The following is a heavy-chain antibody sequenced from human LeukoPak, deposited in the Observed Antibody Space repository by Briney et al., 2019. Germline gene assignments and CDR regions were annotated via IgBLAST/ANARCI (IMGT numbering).Heavy chain of an antibody. V-gene: IGHV3-23*01. CDR3: AKHRGIIIMDPGFDY. J-gene: IGHJ4*02. Sequence: GGSLRLSCAASGFTFSSYVMSWVRQAPGKGLEWVSGISGSAGSTYYADSVKGRFTISRDNSKNTLFLQMDSLRAEDTAVYYCAKHRGIIIMDPGFDYWAQGTLVAVSS. D-gene: IGHD2-8*01. CDR1: GFTFSSYV. CDR2: ISGSAGST.